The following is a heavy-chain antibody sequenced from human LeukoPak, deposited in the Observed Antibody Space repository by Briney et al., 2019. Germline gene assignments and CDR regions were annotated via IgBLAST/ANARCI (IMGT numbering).Heavy chain of an antibody. CDR3: ARDLGKYCSSTSCRGVWFDP. CDR1: GYTFTRYY. Sequence: ASVNVSCKASGYTFTRYYMHWVRQAPGQGLEWMGIINPSDGSTSYAQKFQGRVTMTRDTSTSTVYMELSSLRSEDTAVYYCARDLGKYCSSTSCRGVWFDPWGQGTLVTVSS. J-gene: IGHJ5*02. CDR2: INPSDGST. D-gene: IGHD2-2*01. V-gene: IGHV1-46*01.